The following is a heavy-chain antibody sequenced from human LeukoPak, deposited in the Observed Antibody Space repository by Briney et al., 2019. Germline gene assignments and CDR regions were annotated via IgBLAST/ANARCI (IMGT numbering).Heavy chain of an antibody. CDR3: ARVVVRPGLYHFDY. CDR2: IYYSGST. J-gene: IGHJ4*02. D-gene: IGHD3-10*01. CDR1: GGSISSHY. Sequence: SETLSLTCTVSGGSISSHYWSWIRQPPGKGLEWIGDIYYSGSTNYNPSLKSRVTISVDTSKNQFSLRLTSVTAADTAVYYCARVVVRPGLYHFDYWGQGTLVTVSS. V-gene: IGHV4-59*11.